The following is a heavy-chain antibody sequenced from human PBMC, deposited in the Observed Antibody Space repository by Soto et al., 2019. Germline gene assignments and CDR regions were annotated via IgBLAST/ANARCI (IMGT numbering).Heavy chain of an antibody. J-gene: IGHJ4*02. Sequence: QVQLQQWGAGLLKPSETLSLTCAVYGGSFSGYYWSWIRQPPGKGLEWIGEINHSGSTNYNPSLKSRVTISVDTSKNQFSLKLSSVTAADTAVYYCARATSFSGWYEDYWGQGTLVTVSS. CDR2: INHSGST. CDR3: ARATSFSGWYEDY. D-gene: IGHD6-19*01. V-gene: IGHV4-34*01. CDR1: GGSFSGYY.